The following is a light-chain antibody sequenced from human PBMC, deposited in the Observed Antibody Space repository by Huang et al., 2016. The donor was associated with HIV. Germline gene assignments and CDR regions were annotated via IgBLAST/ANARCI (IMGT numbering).Light chain of an antibody. CDR1: QSVLYSSNNKNY. CDR2: WAS. CDR3: QQYYSTPPT. J-gene: IGKJ1*01. V-gene: IGKV4-1*01. Sequence: DIVMTQSPDSLAVSLCERVTINCKSSQSVLYSSNNKNYLAWYQQTPGQPPKLLIYWASTRESGVPDRFSGSGSGTDVALTSSSLQAEDVAVYYWQQYYSTPPTFGQGTKVEIK.